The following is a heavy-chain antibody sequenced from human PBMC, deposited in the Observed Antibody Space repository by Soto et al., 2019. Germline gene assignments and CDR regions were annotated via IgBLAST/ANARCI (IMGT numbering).Heavy chain of an antibody. CDR2: IKSDGSVT. Sequence: GGSLRLSCAASGITINGYWMSWVRQVPGKGLVWVSRIKSDGSVTSYADSVKGRFTISRDNAKNTLYLQMSSLRAEDTAVYYCARSDWFDPWGQGTLVTVSS. J-gene: IGHJ5*02. CDR3: ARSDWFDP. CDR1: GITINGYW. V-gene: IGHV3-74*01.